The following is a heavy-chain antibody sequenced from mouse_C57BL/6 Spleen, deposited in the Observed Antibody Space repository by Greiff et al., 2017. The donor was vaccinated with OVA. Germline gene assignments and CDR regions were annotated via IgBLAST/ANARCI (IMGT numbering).Heavy chain of an antibody. CDR3: ARSHHGTPYYYAMGY. CDR2: IHPNSGST. D-gene: IGHD2-1*01. Sequence: VQLQQPGAELVKPGASVKLSCKASGYTFTSYWMHWVKQRPGQGLEWIGMIHPNSGSTNYNEKFKSKATLTVDKSSSTAYMQLSSLTSEDTAVYYCARSHHGTPYYYAMGYWGQGTSVTVAS. CDR1: GYTFTSYW. J-gene: IGHJ4*01. V-gene: IGHV1-64*01.